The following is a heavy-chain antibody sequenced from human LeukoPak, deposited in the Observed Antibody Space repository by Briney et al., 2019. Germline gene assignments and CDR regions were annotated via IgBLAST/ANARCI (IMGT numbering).Heavy chain of an antibody. D-gene: IGHD3-22*01. J-gene: IGHJ3*01. Sequence: GESLKISCKGSGSTFSNYWIGWVRQMPGKGLEWMGIIYPYDSHTRYNPSFQGQVSISADKSITTAYLQWSSLKASDTAMYYCASRSGSGTIDAFDVWGQGTMVTVSS. CDR3: ASRSGSGTIDAFDV. CDR1: GSTFSNYW. CDR2: IYPYDSHT. V-gene: IGHV5-51*01.